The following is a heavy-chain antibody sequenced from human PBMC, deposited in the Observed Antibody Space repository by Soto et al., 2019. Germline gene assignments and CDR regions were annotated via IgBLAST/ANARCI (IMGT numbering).Heavy chain of an antibody. CDR1: GGSISSYY. Sequence: SETLSLTCTVSGGSISSYYWSWIRQPPGKGLEWIGYIYYSGSTNYNPSLKSRVTISVDTSKNQFSLKLSSVTAADTAVYYCARTGDQAGGGYYYGMDVWGQGTTVTVSS. V-gene: IGHV4-59*01. J-gene: IGHJ6*02. CDR3: ARTGDQAGGGYYYGMDV. CDR2: IYYSGST. D-gene: IGHD7-27*01.